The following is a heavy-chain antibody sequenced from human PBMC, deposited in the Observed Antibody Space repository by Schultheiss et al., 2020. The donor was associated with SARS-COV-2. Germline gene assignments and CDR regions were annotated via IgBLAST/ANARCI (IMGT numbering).Heavy chain of an antibody. J-gene: IGHJ4*02. CDR3: ARGRGSGSYPLRF. V-gene: IGHV4-59*12. D-gene: IGHD1-26*01. Sequence: SQTLSLTCTVSGGSISSYYWSWIRQPPGKGLEWIGYIYYSGSTNYNPSLKSRVTISVDTSKNQFSLKLSSVTAADTAVYYCARGRGSGSYPLRFWGQGTLVTVSS. CDR1: GGSISSYY. CDR2: IYYSGST.